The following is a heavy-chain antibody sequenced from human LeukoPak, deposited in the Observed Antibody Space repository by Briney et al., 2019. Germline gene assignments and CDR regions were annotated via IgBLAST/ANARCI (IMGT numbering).Heavy chain of an antibody. J-gene: IGHJ4*02. Sequence: PSETLSLTCTVSGVSISTYYWTWIRQPPGKGLEWIGNIDYSGNTKYNPSLNSRVTVSVDTSKNHFSLKLSSVTAADTAVYYCARWYYDSSGYRYFDYWGQGTLVIVSP. CDR1: GVSISTYY. CDR2: IDYSGNT. CDR3: ARWYYDSSGYRYFDY. V-gene: IGHV4-59*12. D-gene: IGHD3-22*01.